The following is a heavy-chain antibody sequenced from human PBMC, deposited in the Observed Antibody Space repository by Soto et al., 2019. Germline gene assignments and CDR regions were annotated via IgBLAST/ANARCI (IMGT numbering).Heavy chain of an antibody. CDR2: ISGSGGST. J-gene: IGHJ4*02. CDR1: GFTFSSYA. V-gene: IGHV3-23*01. Sequence: GGSLRLSCAASGFTFSSYAMSGVRQAPGKGLEWVSAISGSGGSTYYADSVKGRFTISRDNSKNTLYLQMNSLRAEDTAVYYCAKDQGSSWYEIDYWGQGTLVTVSS. CDR3: AKDQGSSWYEIDY. D-gene: IGHD6-13*01.